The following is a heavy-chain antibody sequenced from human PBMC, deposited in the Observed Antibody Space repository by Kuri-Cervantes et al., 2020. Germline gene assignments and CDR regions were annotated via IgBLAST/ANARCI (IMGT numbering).Heavy chain of an antibody. V-gene: IGHV3-7*01. CDR1: GFTFSSYW. J-gene: IGHJ3*02. D-gene: IGHD3-10*01. CDR3: ARVADMVRGVITQNDAFDI. CDR2: IKQDGSEK. Sequence: GSLRLSCAASGFTFSSYWMSWVRQAPGKGLEWVANIKQDGSEKYYVDSVKGRFTISRDNAKNSLYLQMNSLRAEDTAVYYCARVADMVRGVITQNDAFDIWGQGTMVTVSS.